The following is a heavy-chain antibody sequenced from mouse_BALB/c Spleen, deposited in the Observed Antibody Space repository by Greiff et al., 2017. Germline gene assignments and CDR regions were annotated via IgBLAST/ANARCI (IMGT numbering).Heavy chain of an antibody. J-gene: IGHJ2*01. CDR1: GFSLTSYG. D-gene: IGHD2-4*01. CDR2: IWAGGST. V-gene: IGHV2-9*02. Sequence: QVQLQQSGPGLVAPSQSLSITCTVSGFSLTSYGVHWVRQPPGKGLEWLGVIWAGGSTNYNSALMSRLSISKDNSKSQVFLKMNSLQTDDTAMYYCATYDYDPWYFDYWGQGTTLTVSS. CDR3: ATYDYDPWYFDY.